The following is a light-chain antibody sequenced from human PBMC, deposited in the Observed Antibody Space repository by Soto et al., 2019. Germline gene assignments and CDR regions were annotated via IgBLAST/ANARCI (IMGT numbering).Light chain of an antibody. CDR1: QSISSW. CDR3: QQYNSYWT. J-gene: IGKJ1*01. Sequence: DIQMTQSPSTRAASVGDRVTITCRASQSISSWLAWYQQKPGKAPKLLIYDASSLESGVTSWFSGSGSGTEFTLTISXLQPDDFATYYCQQYNSYWTFGQGTKVDSK. CDR2: DAS. V-gene: IGKV1-5*01.